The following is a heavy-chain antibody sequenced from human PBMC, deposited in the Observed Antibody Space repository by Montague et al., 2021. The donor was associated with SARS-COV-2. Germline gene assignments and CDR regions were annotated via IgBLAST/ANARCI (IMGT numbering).Heavy chain of an antibody. V-gene: IGHV4-61*08. CDR1: GGSVSSGGYY. CDR2: VYYSGST. D-gene: IGHD6-13*01. Sequence: SETQSLTCTVSGGSVSSGGYYWSWIRQPPGKGLEWIGYVYYSGSTNYNPSLKSRVTISLDTSQNQFSLKLTSVTAADTAVYYCARVSLAAAATRSDYWGQGTLVTVSS. J-gene: IGHJ4*02. CDR3: ARVSLAAAATRSDY.